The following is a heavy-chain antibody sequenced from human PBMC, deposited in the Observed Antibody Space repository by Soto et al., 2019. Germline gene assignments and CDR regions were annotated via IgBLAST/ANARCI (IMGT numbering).Heavy chain of an antibody. CDR2: ISAYNGNT. V-gene: IGHV1-18*04. CDR1: GYTFTSYG. Sequence: ASVKVSCKASGYTFTSYGISRVRQAPGQGLEWMGWISAYNGNTNYAQKLQGRVTMTTDTSTSTAYMELRSLRSDDTAVYYCARDLPQVYSSGWYGENWFDPWGQGTLVTVSS. D-gene: IGHD6-19*01. CDR3: ARDLPQVYSSGWYGENWFDP. J-gene: IGHJ5*02.